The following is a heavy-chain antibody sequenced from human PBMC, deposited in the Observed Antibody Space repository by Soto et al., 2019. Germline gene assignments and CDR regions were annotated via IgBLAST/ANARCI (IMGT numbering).Heavy chain of an antibody. J-gene: IGHJ5*02. CDR1: GGSISSYY. D-gene: IGHD2-2*01. CDR3: AREYIVVVPAAPPRGGWFDP. CDR2: IYYSGST. Sequence: PSETLSLTCTVSGGSISSYYWSWIRQPPGKGLEWIGYIYYSGSTNYNPSLKSRVTISVDTSKNQFSLKLSSVTAADTAVYYCAREYIVVVPAAPPRGGWFDPWGQGTLVTVSS. V-gene: IGHV4-59*01.